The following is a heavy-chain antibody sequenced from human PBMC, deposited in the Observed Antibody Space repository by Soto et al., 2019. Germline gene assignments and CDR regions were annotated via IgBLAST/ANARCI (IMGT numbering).Heavy chain of an antibody. CDR3: VRQAKKAGSMIDY. CDR2: IYYSGST. D-gene: IGHD6-13*01. V-gene: IGHV4-59*08. Sequence: QVQLQESGPGLVKPSETLSLTCTVSGGSISSYYWSWIRQPPGKGLEWIGYIYYSGSTNYNPSLKSRVTISVDTSKNQFSLKLSSVTAADTAVYYCVRQAKKAGSMIDYWGQGTLVTVSS. CDR1: GGSISSYY. J-gene: IGHJ4*02.